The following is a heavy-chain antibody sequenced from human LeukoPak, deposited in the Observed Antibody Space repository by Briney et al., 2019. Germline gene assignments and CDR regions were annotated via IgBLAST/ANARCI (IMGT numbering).Heavy chain of an antibody. J-gene: IGHJ4*02. CDR3: ARLGDGDYAPLPFDY. Sequence: SETLSLTCTVSGGSISSYYWSWIRQPPGKGLEWIGYIYYIGSTNYTPSLKSRVTISVDTSKNQFSLNLSSVTAADTAVYYCARLGDGDYAPLPFDYWGQGTLVTVSS. CDR1: GGSISSYY. D-gene: IGHD4-17*01. CDR2: IYYIGST. V-gene: IGHV4-59*08.